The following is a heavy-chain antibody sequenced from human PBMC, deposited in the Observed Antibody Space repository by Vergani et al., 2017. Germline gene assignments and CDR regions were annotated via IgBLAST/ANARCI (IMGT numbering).Heavy chain of an antibody. CDR1: GGSFSGYS. CDR2: INHSGST. J-gene: IGHJ3*02. V-gene: IGHV4-34*01. D-gene: IGHD1-26*01. Sequence: QVQLQQWGAGLLKPSETLSLTCAVYGGSFSGYSWSWIRQPPGKGLEWIGEINHSGSTNYNPSLKSRVTISVDTSKNQFSLKLSSVTAADTAVYYCAREIARIVGRAFDIWGQGTMVTVSS. CDR3: AREIARIVGRAFDI.